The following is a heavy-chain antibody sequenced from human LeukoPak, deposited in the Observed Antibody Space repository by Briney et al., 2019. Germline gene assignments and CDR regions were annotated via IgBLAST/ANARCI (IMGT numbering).Heavy chain of an antibody. D-gene: IGHD6-25*01. Sequence: GGSLRLSCAASGFNFSSYSMNWVRQAPGKGLEWISYISSRSSTMYYADSVKGRFTISRDNAKNSLYLQMSSLRGEDTAVYYCARDEEQRRGDWGQGTLVTVAS. CDR2: ISSRSSTM. CDR1: GFNFSSYS. CDR3: ARDEEQRRGD. J-gene: IGHJ4*02. V-gene: IGHV3-48*01.